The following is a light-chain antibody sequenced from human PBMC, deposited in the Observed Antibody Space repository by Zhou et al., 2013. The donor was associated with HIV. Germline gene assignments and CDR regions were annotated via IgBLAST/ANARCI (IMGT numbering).Light chain of an antibody. CDR1: QSVGHY. CDR2: DAF. V-gene: IGKV3-11*01. CDR3: QQYGSSPIT. Sequence: EIVLTQSPATLSLSPGERATLSCRASQSVGHYLAWYQHRPGQAPRLLIYDAFKRATGIPARFSGSGSGTDFTLTITSLEAEDFAVYYCQQYGSSPITFGQGTRLEF. J-gene: IGKJ5*01.